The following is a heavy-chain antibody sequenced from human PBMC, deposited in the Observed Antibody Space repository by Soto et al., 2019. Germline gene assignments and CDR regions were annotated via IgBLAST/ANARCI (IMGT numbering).Heavy chain of an antibody. J-gene: IGHJ3*02. CDR1: GFTFSSYA. CDR3: AKVYGVLSAAYDAFDI. CDR2: ISGSGGST. Sequence: GGSLRLSCAASGFTFSSYAMSWVRQAPGKGLEWVSAISGSGGSTYYADSVKGRFTISRDNSKNTLYLQMNSLRAEDTAVYYCAKVYGVLSAAYDAFDIWGQGTMGTVSS. V-gene: IGHV3-23*01. D-gene: IGHD2-8*01.